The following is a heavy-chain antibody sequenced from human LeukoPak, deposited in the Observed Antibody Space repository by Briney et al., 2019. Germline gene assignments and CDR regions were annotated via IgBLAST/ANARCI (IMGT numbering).Heavy chain of an antibody. V-gene: IGHV1-69*05. J-gene: IGHJ3*02. D-gene: IGHD3-10*01. CDR3: ARVFNFSLRRGSLGAFDI. Sequence: SVKVSCKASGGTFSSYAISWVRQAPGQGLEWMGGIIPIFGTANYAQKFQGRVTITTDESTSTAYMELSSLRSEDTAVYYCARVFNFSLRRGSLGAFDIWGQGTMVTVSS. CDR1: GGTFSSYA. CDR2: IIPIFGTA.